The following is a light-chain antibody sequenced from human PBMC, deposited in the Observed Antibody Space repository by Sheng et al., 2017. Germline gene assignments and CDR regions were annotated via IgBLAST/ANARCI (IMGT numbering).Light chain of an antibody. J-gene: IGLJ1*01. V-gene: IGLV3-21*04. Sequence: SYELTQPPSVSVAPGKTARITCGGNNIGSKSVHWYQQKPGQAPVLVISYDTDRPSGIPERFSGSNSGDTATLTISRVEAGDEADYFCQVWDSRSDQFVFGTGTKVTVL. CDR1: NIGSKS. CDR3: QVWDSRSDQFV. CDR2: YDT.